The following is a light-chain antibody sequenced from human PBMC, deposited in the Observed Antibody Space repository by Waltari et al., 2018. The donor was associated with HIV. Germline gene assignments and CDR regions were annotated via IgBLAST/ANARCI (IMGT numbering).Light chain of an antibody. CDR2: AVS. V-gene: IGLV2-14*03. CDR3: SSYTSSRSYV. J-gene: IGLJ1*01. CDR1: RSDVGGYNS. Sequence: QSALTQPAPVSGSPGQSITFSCTGPRSDVGGYNSVTCYKQHPGKPPKLMIYAVSNRPSGVSNRFACSKSGNTASLTISGRQAEDEADYYCSSYTSSRSYVFGTGTRVTV.